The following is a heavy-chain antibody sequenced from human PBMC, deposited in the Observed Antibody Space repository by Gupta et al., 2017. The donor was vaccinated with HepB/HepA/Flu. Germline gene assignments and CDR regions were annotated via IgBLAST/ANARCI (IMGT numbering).Heavy chain of an antibody. Sequence: EVQLVESGGGLVQPGGSLRLSCAASRFPFSSYWMSWIRQAPGKGLELVANIKEDGSEKYYVGSVKGRFTISRDNAKNSLYLQMNSLRAEDTAGYYCTRDRWQWLMDYWGQGTLVTVSS. CDR2: IKEDGSEK. D-gene: IGHD6-19*01. V-gene: IGHV3-7*01. CDR3: TRDRWQWLMDY. J-gene: IGHJ4*02. CDR1: RFPFSSYW.